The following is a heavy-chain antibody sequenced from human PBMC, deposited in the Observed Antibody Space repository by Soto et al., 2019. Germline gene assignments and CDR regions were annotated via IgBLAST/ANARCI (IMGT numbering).Heavy chain of an antibody. V-gene: IGHV4-38-2*01. CDR2: VYHTGSS. J-gene: IGHJ4*02. D-gene: IGHD3-22*01. CDR1: AYSITSDHY. CDR3: ARVLHDGSGSFFDF. Sequence: SETLSLTCGVSAYSITSDHYWGSVRQPPGKGLEWIWCVYHTGSSYNNPTLKGRLTISVDTSKNQFILELSSVTAADTAVYFCARVLHDGSGSFFDFWGPGTLVTVSS.